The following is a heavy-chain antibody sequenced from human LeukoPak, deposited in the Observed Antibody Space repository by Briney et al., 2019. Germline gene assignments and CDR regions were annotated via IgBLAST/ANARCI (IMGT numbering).Heavy chain of an antibody. J-gene: IGHJ4*02. V-gene: IGHV3-23*01. Sequence: GGSLRLSCAASGFTFSSYAMSWVRQAPGKGLEWVSAISGSGGSTYYADSVKGRFTISGDNSKNTLYLQMNSLRAEDTAVYYCAKDYQAHYYGSGSYYANFDYWGQGTLVTVSS. D-gene: IGHD3-10*01. CDR2: ISGSGGST. CDR1: GFTFSSYA. CDR3: AKDYQAHYYGSGSYYANFDY.